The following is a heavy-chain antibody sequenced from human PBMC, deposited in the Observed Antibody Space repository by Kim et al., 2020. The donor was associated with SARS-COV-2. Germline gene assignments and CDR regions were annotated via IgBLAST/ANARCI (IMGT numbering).Heavy chain of an antibody. D-gene: IGHD3-10*01. J-gene: IGHJ5*02. V-gene: IGHV4-34*01. CDR2: INHSGST. Sequence: SETLSLTCAVYGGSFSGYYWSWIRQPPGKGLEWIGEINHSGSTNYNPSLKSRVTISVDTSKNQFSLKLSSVTAADTAVYYCARSPTYYYGSGSRRSNWFDPWGQGTLVTVSS. CDR3: ARSPTYYYGSGSRRSNWFDP. CDR1: GGSFSGYY.